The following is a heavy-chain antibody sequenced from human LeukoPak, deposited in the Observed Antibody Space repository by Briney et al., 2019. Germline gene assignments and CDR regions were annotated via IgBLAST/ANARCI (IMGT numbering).Heavy chain of an antibody. D-gene: IGHD6-19*01. CDR2: IREDGSGK. Sequence: PGGSLRLSCAASGFTFSNYWMTWVRQAPGKGLEWVARIREDGSGKNYVDSVKGRFTISRDNAKNSVYLQMDSLTGEDTALYFCAREGVGRYSSGWYEGNSYYMDVWGKGTTVTASS. V-gene: IGHV3-7*01. J-gene: IGHJ6*03. CDR1: GFTFSNYW. CDR3: AREGVGRYSSGWYEGNSYYMDV.